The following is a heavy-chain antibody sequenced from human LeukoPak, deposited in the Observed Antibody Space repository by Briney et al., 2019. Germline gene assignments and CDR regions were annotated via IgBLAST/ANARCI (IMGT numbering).Heavy chain of an antibody. CDR1: RFTFSSYW. V-gene: IGHV3-74*01. CDR2: INGEGTGT. CDR3: GSVFDY. J-gene: IGHJ4*02. Sequence: GGSLRLSCAASRFTFSSYWMHWVRQAPGKGLVWVSRINGEGTGTSYADSVKGRFTVSRDNAKNTLYLQMSSLRAEDTAVYYCGSVFDYWGQGALVTVSS.